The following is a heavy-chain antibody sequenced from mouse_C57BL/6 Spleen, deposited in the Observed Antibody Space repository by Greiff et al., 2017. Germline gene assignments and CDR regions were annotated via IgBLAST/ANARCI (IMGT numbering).Heavy chain of an antibody. D-gene: IGHD2-5*01. Sequence: QVQLQQSGAELMKPGASVKLSCKATGYTFTGYWIEWVKQRPGHGLEWIGEILPGSGSTNYNEKFKGKATFPADTSSNTAYRPLSSLTTEDSAIYYCARKGTYYSNYDYAMDYWGQGTSVTVSS. V-gene: IGHV1-9*01. J-gene: IGHJ4*01. CDR3: ARKGTYYSNYDYAMDY. CDR2: ILPGSGST. CDR1: GYTFTGYW.